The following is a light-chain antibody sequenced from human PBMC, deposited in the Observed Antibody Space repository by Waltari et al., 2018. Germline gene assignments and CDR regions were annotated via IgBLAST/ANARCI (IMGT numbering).Light chain of an antibody. CDR1: QNIKTW. J-gene: IGKJ4*01. Sequence: DIQMSQSPSTLSASIGDRVPITCRASQNIKTWVAWYQQKTGKAPKFLGYKASNLDSGVPSRFSGSGSGTEFTLTISSLQPDDFATYYCQQYDTYPLTFGGGTKVEIK. CDR3: QQYDTYPLT. V-gene: IGKV1-5*03. CDR2: KAS.